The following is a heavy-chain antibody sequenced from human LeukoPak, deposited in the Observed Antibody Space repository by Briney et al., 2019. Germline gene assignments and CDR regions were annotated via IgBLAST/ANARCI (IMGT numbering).Heavy chain of an antibody. D-gene: IGHD3-10*01. J-gene: IGHJ4*02. Sequence: ASVKVSCKASGYTFTGYYMHWVRQAPGQGLEWMGWINPNSGGTNYAQKFQGRVTMTRDTSISTAYMELSRLRSDDTAVYYCARNLVYGSGGLDYWGQGTLVTVSS. CDR2: INPNSGGT. CDR3: ARNLVYGSGGLDY. CDR1: GYTFTGYY. V-gene: IGHV1-2*02.